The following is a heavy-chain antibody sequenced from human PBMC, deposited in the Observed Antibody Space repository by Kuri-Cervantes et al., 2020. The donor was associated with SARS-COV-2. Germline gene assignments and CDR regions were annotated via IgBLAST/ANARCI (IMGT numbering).Heavy chain of an antibody. V-gene: IGHV3-30*18. CDR3: AKDRVGVQDF. CDR2: ISHDGKNK. CDR1: GFNFSRTD. D-gene: IGHD2-21*01. Sequence: EGSLRLSCAASGFNFSRTDMHWVRQAPGKGLEWVAVISHDGKNKKCIASGKGRFTISRDNSQNTLYLHMKSLRSEDTAMYYCAKDRVGVQDFWGQGTLVT. J-gene: IGHJ4*02.